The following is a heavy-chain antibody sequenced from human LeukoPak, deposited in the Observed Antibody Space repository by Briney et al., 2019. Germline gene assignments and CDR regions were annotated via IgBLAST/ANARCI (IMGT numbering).Heavy chain of an antibody. J-gene: IGHJ5*02. Sequence: SETLSLTCTVSGGSISSSSYYWGWIRQPPGKGLEWIGSIYYSGSTYYNPSLKSRVTISVDTSKNHFSPRLSPVTAADTAVYYCAKRDYYLSSPRGWFDPWGQGTLVTVSS. CDR1: GGSISSSSYY. V-gene: IGHV4-39*07. CDR3: AKRDYYLSSPRGWFDP. CDR2: IYYSGST. D-gene: IGHD1-26*01.